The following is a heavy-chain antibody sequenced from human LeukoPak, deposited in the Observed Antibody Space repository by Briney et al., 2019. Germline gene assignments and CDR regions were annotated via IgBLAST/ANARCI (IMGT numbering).Heavy chain of an antibody. J-gene: IGHJ2*01. D-gene: IGHD2-21*02. Sequence: GGSLRLSCAASGFTFDDYAMLWVRQAPGKGLDWVSGISYNSDTIAYADSVKGRFTISRDNAKNSLYLQMNSLRAEDTALYYCAKDYCGGDCYSGWYFDLWGRGTLVTVSS. V-gene: IGHV3-9*01. CDR2: ISYNSDTI. CDR3: AKDYCGGDCYSGWYFDL. CDR1: GFTFDDYA.